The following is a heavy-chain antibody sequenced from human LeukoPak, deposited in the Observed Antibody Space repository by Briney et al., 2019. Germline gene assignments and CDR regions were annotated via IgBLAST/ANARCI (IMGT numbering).Heavy chain of an antibody. CDR3: ASYTTTVTTGSHY. J-gene: IGHJ4*02. Sequence: GGSLRLSCAASGFTFSSYSMNWVRQAPGKGLEWVSSISSSSSYIYYADSVKGRFTISRDNAKNSLYLQMNSLRAEDTAVYYCASYTTTVTTGSHYWGQGTLVTVSS. CDR1: GFTFSSYS. CDR2: ISSSSSYI. D-gene: IGHD4-17*01. V-gene: IGHV3-21*01.